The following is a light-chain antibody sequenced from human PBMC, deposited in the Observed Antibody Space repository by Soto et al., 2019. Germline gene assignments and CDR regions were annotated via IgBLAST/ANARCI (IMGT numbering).Light chain of an antibody. CDR1: QAIRSD. Sequence: AIQMTQSPSSLSASVGDRVTITCRASQAIRSDLAWYQQKPGMAPKILIFAASNLQRGVPARFSGSGSGTDFTLTISSLQPEDFATYYCLQLYNYPRTFGQGTKV. V-gene: IGKV1-6*01. CDR3: LQLYNYPRT. J-gene: IGKJ1*01. CDR2: AAS.